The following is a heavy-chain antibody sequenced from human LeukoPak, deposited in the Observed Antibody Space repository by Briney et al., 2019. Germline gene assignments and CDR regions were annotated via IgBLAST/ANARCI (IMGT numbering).Heavy chain of an antibody. J-gene: IGHJ4*02. D-gene: IGHD6-19*01. CDR3: ARDQGRGSSGWYQEHDAFDY. V-gene: IGHV4-39*07. CDR1: GGSIGSSSYY. CDR2: IYYSGNT. Sequence: PSETLSLTCTVSGGSIGSSSYYWGWIRQPPGKGLEWIGSIYYSGNTFYNPSLKSRVTISVDTSKNHFSLKLSSVTAADTAVYYCARDQGRGSSGWYQEHDAFDYWGQGTLVTVSS.